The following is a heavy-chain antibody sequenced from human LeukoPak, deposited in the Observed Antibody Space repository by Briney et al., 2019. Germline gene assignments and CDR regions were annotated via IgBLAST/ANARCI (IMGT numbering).Heavy chain of an antibody. D-gene: IGHD2-8*01. CDR2: IDGGDT. V-gene: IGHV3-23*01. CDR3: AKDGQSFNSMYDYFDS. J-gene: IGHJ4*02. CDR1: GFTFRNFA. Sequence: SGGSLRLSCSASGFTFRNFAISWVRQAPGKGLEWVSSIDGGDTYYADSVKGRFTISRDDSRSTVDLQMSSLRAEDTAVYYCAKDGQSFNSMYDYFDSWGQGTLVTVSS.